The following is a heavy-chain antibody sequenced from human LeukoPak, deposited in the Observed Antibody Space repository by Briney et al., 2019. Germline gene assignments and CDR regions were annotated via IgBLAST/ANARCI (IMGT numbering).Heavy chain of an antibody. CDR1: GFTASSNY. CDR2: IYSGGST. J-gene: IGHJ4*02. V-gene: IGHV3-53*01. D-gene: IGHD6-13*01. Sequence: GGSLRLSCAASGFTASSNYMSWVRQAPGKGLEWVSVIYSGGSTYYADSVKGRFTISRDNSKNTLYLQMNSLRAEDTAVYYCAKDDRIAAAGGVRWGQGTLVTVSS. CDR3: AKDDRIAAAGGVR.